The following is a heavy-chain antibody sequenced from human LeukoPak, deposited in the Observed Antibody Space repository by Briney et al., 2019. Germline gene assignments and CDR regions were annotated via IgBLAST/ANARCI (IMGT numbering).Heavy chain of an antibody. V-gene: IGHV4-38-2*02. J-gene: IGHJ4*02. Sequence: SETLSLTCTVSGYYISSGYYWGWLRQPPGKAPEWIGNIYHSGNTYYNTFLKSRISMSADASKNQFSLKLSSVTAADTAVYYCARRGVYYYGSGRRPHYFDYWGQGTLVTVSS. D-gene: IGHD3-10*01. CDR1: GYYISSGYY. CDR3: ARRGVYYYGSGRRPHYFDY. CDR2: IYHSGNT.